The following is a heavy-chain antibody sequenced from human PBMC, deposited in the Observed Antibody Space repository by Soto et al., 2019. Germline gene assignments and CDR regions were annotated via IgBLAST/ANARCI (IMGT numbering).Heavy chain of an antibody. CDR3: ARDGTLYDSRAYYYLY. V-gene: IGHV1-69*13. CDR1: GGTFSSYT. Sequence: SVNVACKASGGTFSSYTITSGRQAPGQGLEWMGGITPMFGTPNYAHKFRCRVTITADQSTTTAYMAMSSLRSEDTAMYFCARDGTLYDSRAYYYLYWGQGILVTVSS. CDR2: ITPMFGTP. D-gene: IGHD3-22*01. J-gene: IGHJ4*02.